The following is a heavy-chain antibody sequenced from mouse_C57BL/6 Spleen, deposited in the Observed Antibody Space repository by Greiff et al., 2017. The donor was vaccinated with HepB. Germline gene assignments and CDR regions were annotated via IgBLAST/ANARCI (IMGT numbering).Heavy chain of an antibody. CDR2: IRLKSDNYAT. J-gene: IGHJ3*01. CDR1: GFTFSNYW. Sequence: DVMLVESGGGLVQPGGSMKLSCVASGFTFSNYWMNWVRQSPEKGLVWVAQIRLKSDNYATHYAESVKGRFTISRDDSKSSVYLQMNNLRAEDTGIYYCTGHYGSSPWFAYWGQGTLVTVSA. V-gene: IGHV6-3*01. D-gene: IGHD1-1*01. CDR3: TGHYGSSPWFAY.